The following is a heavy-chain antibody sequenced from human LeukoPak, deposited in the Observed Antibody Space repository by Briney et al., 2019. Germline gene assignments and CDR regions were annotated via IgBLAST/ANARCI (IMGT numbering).Heavy chain of an antibody. D-gene: IGHD6-13*01. CDR3: AKALFGASWYMGS. J-gene: IGHJ5*02. CDR1: GFTFDDHT. Sequence: GGSLRLSCAASGFTFDDHTMHWVRQAPGRGLEWISLISSDGVTAHYADSVKGRFTISRDNTKNSLFPQMYSLRAEDTAFYYCAKALFGASWYMGSWGQGTLVTVSS. V-gene: IGHV3-43*01. CDR2: ISSDGVTA.